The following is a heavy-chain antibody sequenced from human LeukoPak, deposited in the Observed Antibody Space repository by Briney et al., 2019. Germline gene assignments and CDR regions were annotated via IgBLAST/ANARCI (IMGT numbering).Heavy chain of an antibody. D-gene: IGHD3/OR15-3a*01. Sequence: ASVKVSCKPSGYTFISYGISWVRQAPGQGLEWMGWMSPYNGNTNYAQKLQGRVTMTTDTSTSTAYMELRSLRSDDTAMYYCASDRPRYQDFWTTKRMCNWFYPWSEGTLVTVSS. CDR1: GYTFISYG. CDR3: ASDRPRYQDFWTTKRMCNWFYP. V-gene: IGHV1-18*01. CDR2: MSPYNGNT. J-gene: IGHJ5*02.